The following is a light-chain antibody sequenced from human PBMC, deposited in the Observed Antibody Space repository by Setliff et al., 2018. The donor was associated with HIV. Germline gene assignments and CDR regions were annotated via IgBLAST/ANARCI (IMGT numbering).Light chain of an antibody. CDR2: DDS. CDR1: NIGSKS. V-gene: IGLV3-21*02. CDR3: QVWDSSSDLL. J-gene: IGLJ3*02. Sequence: SYELTQPPSVSVAPGEMARITCGGDNIGSKSVHWYQQKSGQAPVLVVYDDSDRPSGIPERLSGSNSGNTATLTISRVEAGDEADYYCQVWDSSSDLLFGGGTKVTVL.